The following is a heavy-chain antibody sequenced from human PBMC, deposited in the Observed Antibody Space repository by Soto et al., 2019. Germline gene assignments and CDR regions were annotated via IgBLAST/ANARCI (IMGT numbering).Heavy chain of an antibody. CDR2: IYYSGST. CDR3: ESTQTIFGIITVFDY. J-gene: IGHJ4*02. D-gene: IGHD3-3*01. Sequence: PSETLSLTCTVSGGSISSGGYYGSWIRPHPGKGLEWIGYIYYSGSTYYNPSLKSRVTISLDTSNNQFSLKLSSVTAADTPVYYCESTQTIFGIITVFDYWGQGTLVTVSS. CDR1: GGSISSGGYY. V-gene: IGHV4-31*03.